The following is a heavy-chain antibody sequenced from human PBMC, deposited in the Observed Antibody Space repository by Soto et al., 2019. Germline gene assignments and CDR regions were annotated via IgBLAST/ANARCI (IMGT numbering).Heavy chain of an antibody. CDR3: AMNYYDSSGYDY. J-gene: IGHJ4*02. D-gene: IGHD3-22*01. CDR2: INHSGST. V-gene: IGHV4-34*01. Sequence: PSETLSLTCAVYGGSFSCYYWIWIRQPPGKGLEWIGEINHSGSTNYNPSLKSRVTISVDTSKNQFSLKLSSVTAADTAVYYCAMNYYDSSGYDYWGQGTLVTVSS. CDR1: GGSFSCYY.